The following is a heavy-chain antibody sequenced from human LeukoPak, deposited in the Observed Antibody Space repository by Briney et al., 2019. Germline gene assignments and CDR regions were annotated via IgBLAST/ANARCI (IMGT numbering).Heavy chain of an antibody. D-gene: IGHD1-26*01. V-gene: IGHV4-59*01. CDR1: GGSISSYC. CDR2: IYYSGST. Sequence: SETLSLTCTVSGGSISSYCWSWIRQPPGKGLEWIGYIYYSGSTNYNPSLKSRVTISVDTSKNQFSLKLSSVTAADTAVYYCARDSSGEPLFDYWGQGTLVTVSS. J-gene: IGHJ4*02. CDR3: ARDSSGEPLFDY.